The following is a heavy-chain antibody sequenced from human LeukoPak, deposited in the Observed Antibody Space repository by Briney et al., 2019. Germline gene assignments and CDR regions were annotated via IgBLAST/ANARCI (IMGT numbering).Heavy chain of an antibody. CDR3: SRADYHGSGSPISLDV. CDR2: IRSRAYGATT. Sequence: PGRSLRLSCAASGFTFSDYYMSWVRQAPGKGLEWVGFIRSRAYGATTEYAASVKGRFTISRDDSKSIAYLQMNSLKTEDTAVYYCSRADYHGSGSPISLDVWGKGTTVTVS. J-gene: IGHJ6*03. CDR1: GFTFSDYY. V-gene: IGHV3-49*04. D-gene: IGHD3-10*01.